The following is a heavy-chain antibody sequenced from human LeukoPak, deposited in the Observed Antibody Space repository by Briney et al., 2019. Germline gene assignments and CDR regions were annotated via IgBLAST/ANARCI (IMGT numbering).Heavy chain of an antibody. CDR2: ISGSGVNT. V-gene: IGHV3-23*01. Sequence: GGSLRLSCAASGFTFSNYAMTWVRQAPGKGLEWVSAISGSGVNTYYADSVKGRFTISRDNSKNTLYLQMNSLKTEDTAVYYCTTDGVGVEGATYDNWGQGTLVSVSS. J-gene: IGHJ4*02. CDR3: TTDGVGVEGATYDN. D-gene: IGHD1-26*01. CDR1: GFTFSNYA.